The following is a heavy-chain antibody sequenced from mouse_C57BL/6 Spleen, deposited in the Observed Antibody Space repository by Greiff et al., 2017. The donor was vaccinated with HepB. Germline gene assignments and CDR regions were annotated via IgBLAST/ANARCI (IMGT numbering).Heavy chain of an antibody. J-gene: IGHJ1*03. V-gene: IGHV1-69*01. Sequence: QVQLKQPGAELVMPGASVKLSCKASGYTFTSYWMHWVKQRPGQGLEWIGEIDPSDSYTNYNQKFKGKSTLTVDKSSSTAYMQLSSLTSEDSAVYYCARDYGSSYSYFDVWGTGTTVTVSS. D-gene: IGHD1-1*01. CDR1: GYTFTSYW. CDR2: IDPSDSYT. CDR3: ARDYGSSYSYFDV.